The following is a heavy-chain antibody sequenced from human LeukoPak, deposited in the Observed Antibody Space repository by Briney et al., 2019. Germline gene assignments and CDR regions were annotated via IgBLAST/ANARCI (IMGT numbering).Heavy chain of an antibody. D-gene: IGHD5-12*01. CDR2: IYHSGST. J-gene: IGHJ4*02. V-gene: IGHV4-59*01. CDR3: ARGGGYASPIGY. Sequence: SETLSLTCTLSGGSISTYYWSWIRQPPGKGLEWIGYIYHSGSTNYNPSLKSRVTISVDTSKSQFSLELSSVTAADTAVYYCARGGGYASPIGYWGQGALVTVSS. CDR1: GGSISTYY.